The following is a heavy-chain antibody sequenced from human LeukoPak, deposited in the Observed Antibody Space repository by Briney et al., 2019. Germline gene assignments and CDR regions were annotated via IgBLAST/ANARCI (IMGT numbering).Heavy chain of an antibody. D-gene: IGHD6-19*01. CDR3: ARVGGSGWYRNFDY. CDR1: GGSFSGYH. J-gene: IGHJ4*02. CDR2: INHSGST. Sequence: PSETLSLTCAVYGGSFSGYHWSWIRQPPGRGLEWIGEINHSGSTNYNPSLKSRVTISVDTSKNQFSLKLSSVTAADTAVYYCARVGGSGWYRNFDYWGQGTLVTVSS. V-gene: IGHV4-34*01.